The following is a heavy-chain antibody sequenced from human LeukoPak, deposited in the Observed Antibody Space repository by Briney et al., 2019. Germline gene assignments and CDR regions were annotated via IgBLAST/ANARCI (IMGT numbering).Heavy chain of an antibody. J-gene: IGHJ4*02. CDR1: GFTFSNSW. CDR3: ARARSYGDYVY. D-gene: IGHD4-17*01. V-gene: IGHV3-74*01. Sequence: GGSLRLSCAACGFTFSNSWMHWVRQAPGRGLVWVSRINSDGSSTGYADSVKDRFTISRDNAKNTLYLQMNSLRAEDTAVYYCARARSYGDYVYWGQGTLVTVSS. CDR2: INSDGSST.